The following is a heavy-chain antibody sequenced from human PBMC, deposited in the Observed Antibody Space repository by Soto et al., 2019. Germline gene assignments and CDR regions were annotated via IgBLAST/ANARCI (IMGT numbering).Heavy chain of an antibody. J-gene: IGHJ4*02. CDR2: MSGSGSST. CDR3: AKGQSGGLSTFDY. Sequence: EVQLLESGGGLIQPGGSLRLSCEASGFTFNNYAMSWVRQAPGKGLEWVSSMSGSGSSTHYADSVKGRFTISRDNSQNTLYLQMNKLRVEDMGVYYCAKGQSGGLSTFDYWGQGALVTVSS. V-gene: IGHV3-23*01. CDR1: GFTFNNYA. D-gene: IGHD2-2*01.